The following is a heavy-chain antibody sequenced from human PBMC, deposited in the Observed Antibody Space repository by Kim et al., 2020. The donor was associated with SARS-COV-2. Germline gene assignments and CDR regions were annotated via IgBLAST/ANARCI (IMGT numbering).Heavy chain of an antibody. V-gene: IGHV4-39*01. Sequence: YNPSLKSRVTISVDTSKNQFSLKLSSVTAADTAVYYCARHMEGIGYYFDYWGQGTLVTVSS. D-gene: IGHD3-10*01. J-gene: IGHJ4*02. CDR3: ARHMEGIGYYFDY.